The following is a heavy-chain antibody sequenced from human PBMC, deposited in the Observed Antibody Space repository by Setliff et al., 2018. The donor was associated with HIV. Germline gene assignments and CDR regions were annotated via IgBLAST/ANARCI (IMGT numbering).Heavy chain of an antibody. CDR2: IYYTGST. Sequence: PSETLSLTCTVSGGSISSCGYYRSWIRQHPGKGLEYIGYIYYTGSTYYNPSLKSRVTISVDTSKNQFSLRLNSVTAADTAVYYCARVTFGQWLVQYYYYMDVWGKGTTVTVSS. V-gene: IGHV4-31*03. J-gene: IGHJ6*03. D-gene: IGHD6-19*01. CDR1: GGSISSCGYY. CDR3: ARVTFGQWLVQYYYYMDV.